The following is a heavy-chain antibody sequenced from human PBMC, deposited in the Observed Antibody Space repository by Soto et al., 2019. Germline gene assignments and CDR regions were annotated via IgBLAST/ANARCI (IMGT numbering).Heavy chain of an antibody. D-gene: IGHD6-13*01. V-gene: IGHV1-18*04. J-gene: IGHJ5*02. CDR3: ERAAAAGIKWFDP. CDR2: ISAYNGNT. CDR1: GYTFTSYG. Sequence: ASVNVSCKASGYTFTSYGISWVRQAPGQGHEWMGWISAYNGNTNYAQKLQGRVTMTTDTSTSTAYMELRSLRYDDTGVDYCERAAAAGIKWFDPWGQGTLVTVSS.